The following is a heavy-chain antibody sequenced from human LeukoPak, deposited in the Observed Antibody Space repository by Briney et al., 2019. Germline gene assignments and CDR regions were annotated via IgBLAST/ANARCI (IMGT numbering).Heavy chain of an antibody. CDR2: ISSSSSYI. D-gene: IGHD2-15*01. CDR1: GFTFSSYS. Sequence: GGSLRLSCEASGFTFSSYSMNWVRQAPGKGLEWVSSISSSSSYIYYADSVKGRFTISRDNAKNSLYLQMNSLRAEDTAVYYCARDLAAPNWFDPWGQGTLVTVSS. J-gene: IGHJ5*02. V-gene: IGHV3-21*01. CDR3: ARDLAAPNWFDP.